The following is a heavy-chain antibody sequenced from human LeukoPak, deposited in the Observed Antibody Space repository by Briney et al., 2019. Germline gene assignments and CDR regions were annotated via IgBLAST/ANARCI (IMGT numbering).Heavy chain of an antibody. D-gene: IGHD2-8*01. V-gene: IGHV4-59*01. CDR2: IYYSGST. Sequence: SETLSLTCTVSGGSISSYYWSWIRQPPGKGLEWIGYIYYSGSTNYNPSLKSRVTISVDTSKNQFSLKLSSVTAADTAVYYCARGPMVRLPVYAIDNWIDPWGQGTLVTVSS. CDR1: GGSISSYY. J-gene: IGHJ5*02. CDR3: ARGPMVRLPVYAIDNWIDP.